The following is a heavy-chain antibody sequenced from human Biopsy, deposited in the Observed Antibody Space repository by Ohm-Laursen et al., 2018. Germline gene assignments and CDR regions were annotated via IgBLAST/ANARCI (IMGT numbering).Heavy chain of an antibody. D-gene: IGHD3-3*01. J-gene: IGHJ3*01. V-gene: IGHV4-59*01. CDR2: ISDAGTT. CDR1: GGSLSSYY. CDR3: ARLFRLDDYWNDDPPDGFDV. Sequence: SQTLSLTCIVSGGSLSSYYWSWIRQPPGKGLEWIGYISDAGTTNYNPSLRGRVAMSVDTSKNQFSLQLTSVTAADTAMFFCARLFRLDDYWNDDPPDGFDVWGQGTMVTVSS.